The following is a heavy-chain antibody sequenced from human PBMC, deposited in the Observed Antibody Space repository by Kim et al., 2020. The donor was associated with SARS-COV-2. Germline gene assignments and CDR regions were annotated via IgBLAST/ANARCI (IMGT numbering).Heavy chain of an antibody. V-gene: IGHV3-23*01. J-gene: IGHJ4*02. D-gene: IGHD3-10*01. Sequence: SVKGRFTISRDNSKNTLYLQMNNLGAEDTAVYYCAKRGGAGVSSGYFDYWGQGTLVTVSS. CDR3: AKRGGAGVSSGYFDY.